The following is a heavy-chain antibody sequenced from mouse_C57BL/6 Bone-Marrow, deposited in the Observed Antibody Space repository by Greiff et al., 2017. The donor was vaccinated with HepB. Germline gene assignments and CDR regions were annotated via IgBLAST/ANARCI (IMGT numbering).Heavy chain of an antibody. Sequence: EVQLQQSGPELVKPGASVKMSCKASGYTFTDYNMHWVKQSHGKSLEWIGYINPNNGGTSYNQKFKGKATLTVNKSSSTAYMELRSLTSEASAVYYCAPYDYALSFAYWGQGTLVTVSA. CDR1: GYTFTDYN. CDR3: APYDYALSFAY. V-gene: IGHV1-22*01. D-gene: IGHD2-4*01. CDR2: INPNNGGT. J-gene: IGHJ3*01.